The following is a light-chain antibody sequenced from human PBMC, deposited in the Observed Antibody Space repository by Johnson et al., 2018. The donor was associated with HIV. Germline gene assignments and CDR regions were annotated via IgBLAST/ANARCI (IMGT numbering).Light chain of an antibody. Sequence: QSVLTQPPSVSAAPGQKVTISCSGSSSNIGNNYVSWYQQVPGTAPKLLIYRNNQRPSGVPDRFSGSKSGTSASLAISGLQAEDEADYYCAAWDDSLNGPVFGTGTKVTVL. CDR3: AAWDDSLNGPV. J-gene: IGLJ1*01. V-gene: IGLV1-47*01. CDR1: SSNIGNNY. CDR2: RNN.